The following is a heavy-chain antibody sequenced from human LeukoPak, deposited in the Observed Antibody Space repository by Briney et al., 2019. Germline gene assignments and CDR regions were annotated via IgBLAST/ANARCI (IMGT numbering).Heavy chain of an antibody. CDR3: AKEVLFSFGGVIVEGYFDY. CDR2: ISGSGGST. D-gene: IGHD3-16*02. V-gene: IGHV3-23*01. J-gene: IGHJ4*02. Sequence: GGSLRLSCAASGFTFSSYAMSWVRQAPGKGLEWVSAISGSGGSTYYADSVKGRFTISRDNSKNTLYLQMNSLRAEDTAVYYCAKEVLFSFGGVIVEGYFDYWGQGTLVTVSS. CDR1: GFTFSSYA.